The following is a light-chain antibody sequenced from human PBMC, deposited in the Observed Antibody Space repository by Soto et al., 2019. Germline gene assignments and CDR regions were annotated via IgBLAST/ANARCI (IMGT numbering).Light chain of an antibody. J-gene: IGLJ2*01. CDR1: SSDVGSYDY. CDR2: EVN. V-gene: IGLV2-8*01. Sequence: QSALTQPPSASGSPGQSVAISCTGTSSDVGSYDYVSWYQQHPGEAPKLMIYEVNKRPSGVPDRFSGSKSGNTASLTVSGLQADDEADYYCSSYTGSNNFVVFGGGTKVTVL. CDR3: SSYTGSNNFVV.